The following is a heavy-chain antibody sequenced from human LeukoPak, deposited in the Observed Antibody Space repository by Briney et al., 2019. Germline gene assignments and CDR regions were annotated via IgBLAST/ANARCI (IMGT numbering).Heavy chain of an antibody. CDR2: IYYSGST. CDR1: GGSISSGGYY. V-gene: IGHV4-31*03. J-gene: IGHJ4*02. CDR3: GRDRRATYYYDSSGYYSDF. Sequence: SQTLSLTCTVSGGSISSGGYYWSWIRQHPGKGPEWIGYIYYSGSTYYNPSLKSRVTISVDTSKNQFSLKLSSVTAADTAVYYCGRDRRATYYYDSSGYYSDFWGQGTLVTVSS. D-gene: IGHD3-22*01.